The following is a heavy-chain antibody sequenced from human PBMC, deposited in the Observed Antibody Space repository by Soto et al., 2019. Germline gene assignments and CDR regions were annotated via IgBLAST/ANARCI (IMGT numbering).Heavy chain of an antibody. CDR3: ARGGTYYYDSSGYYGPDY. CDR1: GGTFSSYT. CDR2: IIPILGIA. D-gene: IGHD3-22*01. V-gene: IGHV1-69*02. Sequence: SVKVSCKASGGTFSSYTISWVRQAPGQGLEWMGRIIPILGIANYAQKFQGRVTITADKSTSTAYMELSSLRSEGTAVYYCARGGTYYYDSSGYYGPDYWGQGTLVTVSS. J-gene: IGHJ4*02.